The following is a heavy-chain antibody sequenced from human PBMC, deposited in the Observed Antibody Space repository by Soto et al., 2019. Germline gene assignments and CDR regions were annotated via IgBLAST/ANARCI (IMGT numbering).Heavy chain of an antibody. CDR1: GGSISSYY. CDR3: ARRAVVPAADAFDI. CDR2: IYYSGST. J-gene: IGHJ3*02. Sequence: QVQLQESGPGLVKPSETLSLTCTVSGGSISSYYWSWIRQPPGKGLEWIGYIYYSGSTNYNPSLKSRVTISVATSKNQFSLKRSSVTAADTAVYYCARRAVVPAADAFDIWGQGTMVTVSS. D-gene: IGHD2-2*01. V-gene: IGHV4-59*08.